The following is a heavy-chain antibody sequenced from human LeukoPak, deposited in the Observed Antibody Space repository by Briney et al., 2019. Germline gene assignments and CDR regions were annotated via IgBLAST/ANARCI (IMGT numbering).Heavy chain of an antibody. CDR3: ARVSPPGIAAAADFDY. Sequence: ASVKVSCKASGYTFTSYAMNWVRQAPGQGLEWMGWINTNTGNPTYAQGFTGRFVFSLDTSVSTAYLQISSLKAEDTAVYYCARVSPPGIAAAADFDYWGQGTLVTVSS. V-gene: IGHV7-4-1*02. CDR1: GYTFTSYA. D-gene: IGHD6-13*01. CDR2: INTNTGNP. J-gene: IGHJ4*02.